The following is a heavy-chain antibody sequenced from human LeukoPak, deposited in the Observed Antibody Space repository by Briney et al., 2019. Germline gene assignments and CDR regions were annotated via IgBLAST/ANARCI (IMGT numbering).Heavy chain of an antibody. CDR2: IYPGDSDT. CDR3: ARVKGDEAMGPAFDY. D-gene: IGHD5-18*01. Sequence: GESLKISCKGSGYSFTSYWIGWVPQMPGKGLEWMGIIYPGDSDTRYSPSFQGQVTISADKSISTAYLQWSSLKASDTAMYYCARVKGDEAMGPAFDYWGQGTLVTVSS. J-gene: IGHJ4*02. CDR1: GYSFTSYW. V-gene: IGHV5-51*01.